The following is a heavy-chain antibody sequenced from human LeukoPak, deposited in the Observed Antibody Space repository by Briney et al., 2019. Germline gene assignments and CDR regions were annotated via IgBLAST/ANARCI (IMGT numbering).Heavy chain of an antibody. J-gene: IGHJ4*02. V-gene: IGHV1-3*01. D-gene: IGHD5-12*01. CDR2: INAGNGNT. Sequence: ASVKVSCKASGYTFTSYAMHWVRQAPGQRLEWMGWINAGNGNTKYSQKFQGRVTITRDTSTSTAYMELRSLRSDDTAVYYCARIRPREIVATMAADYWGQGTLVTVSS. CDR3: ARIRPREIVATMAADY. CDR1: GYTFTSYA.